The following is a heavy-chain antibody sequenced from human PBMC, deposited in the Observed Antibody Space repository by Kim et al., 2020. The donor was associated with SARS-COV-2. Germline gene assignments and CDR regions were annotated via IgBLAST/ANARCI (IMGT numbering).Heavy chain of an antibody. J-gene: IGHJ3*02. CDR1: GYSFSSYW. CDR2: IYPGDCNT. D-gene: IGHD2-15*01. Sequence: GESLKISCKGSGYSFSSYWIGWVRQMPGKGLEWMGIIYPGDCNTRYSPSFQGQVTISADKSISTAYLQWSSLRASDTAMYYCARRSSPIAFDIWGQGTMVTVSS. CDR3: ARRSSPIAFDI. V-gene: IGHV5-51*01.